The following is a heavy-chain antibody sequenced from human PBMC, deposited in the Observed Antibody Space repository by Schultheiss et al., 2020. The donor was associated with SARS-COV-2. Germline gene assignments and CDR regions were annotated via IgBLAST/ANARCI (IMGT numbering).Heavy chain of an antibody. CDR1: GFTFSSYG. CDR3: ARAYATYWYIDF. CDR2: IWYDGSNK. Sequence: GGSLRLSCAASGFTFSSYGMHWVRQAPGKGLEWVAVIWYDGSNKYYADSVKGRFTISRDNAKNSLYLQMNSLRAEDTAVYSCARAYATYWYIDFWGRGTLVTVSS. V-gene: IGHV3-33*01. J-gene: IGHJ2*01. D-gene: IGHD4-17*01.